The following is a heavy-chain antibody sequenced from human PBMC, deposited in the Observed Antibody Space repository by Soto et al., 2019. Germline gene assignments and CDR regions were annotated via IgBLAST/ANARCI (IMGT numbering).Heavy chain of an antibody. CDR2: IYYSGST. V-gene: IGHV4-39*01. D-gene: IGHD3-22*01. J-gene: IGHJ4*02. CDR3: MLGSGWKDFDY. CDR1: GGSISICSYY. Sequence: SETLSLTCTVSGGSISICSYYWGWIRQPPGKGLEWIGNIYYSGSTYYNPSLKSRVTISVDTSKNQFSLKLSSVTAADAAVYYCMLGSGWKDFDYWGQGTLVTVSS.